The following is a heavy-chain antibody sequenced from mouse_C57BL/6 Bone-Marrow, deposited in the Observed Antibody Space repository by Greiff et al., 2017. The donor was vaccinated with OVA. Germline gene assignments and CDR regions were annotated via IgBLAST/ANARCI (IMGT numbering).Heavy chain of an antibody. CDR2: INPYNGDT. J-gene: IGHJ2*01. Sequence: EVQLQQSGPELVKPGDSVKISCKASGYSFTGYFMNWVMQSHGKSLEWIGRINPYNGDTFYNQKFKGKATLTVDKSSSTAHMELRSLTSEDAAVYYCARGGDYDGEPDYWGQGTTLTVSS. D-gene: IGHD2-4*01. V-gene: IGHV1-20*01. CDR1: GYSFTGYF. CDR3: ARGGDYDGEPDY.